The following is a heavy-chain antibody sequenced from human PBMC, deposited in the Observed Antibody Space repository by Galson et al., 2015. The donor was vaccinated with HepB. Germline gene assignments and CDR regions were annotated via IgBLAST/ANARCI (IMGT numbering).Heavy chain of an antibody. CDR2: ISYDGSNK. D-gene: IGHD5-24*01. V-gene: IGHV3-30*18. J-gene: IGHJ4*02. Sequence: SLRLSCAASGFTFSSYGMHWVRQAPGKGLEWVAVISYDGSNKYYADSVKGRFTISRDNSKNTLYLQMNSLRAADTAVYYCAKGCEEGCLHSPLDYWGQGTLVTVSS. CDR1: GFTFSSYG. CDR3: AKGCEEGCLHSPLDY.